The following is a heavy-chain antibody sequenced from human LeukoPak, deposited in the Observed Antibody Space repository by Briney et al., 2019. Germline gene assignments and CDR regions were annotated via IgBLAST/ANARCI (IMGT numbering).Heavy chain of an antibody. D-gene: IGHD3-16*01. CDR3: ARGASPFDY. J-gene: IGHJ4*02. CDR1: GGTSGSYA. Sequence: ASVKVSCKASGGTSGSYAISWVRQAPGQGLEWMGRIIPILGIANYAQKFQGRVTITADKSTSTAYMELSSLRSEDTAVYYCARGASPFDYWGQGTLVTVSS. V-gene: IGHV1-69*04. CDR2: IIPILGIA.